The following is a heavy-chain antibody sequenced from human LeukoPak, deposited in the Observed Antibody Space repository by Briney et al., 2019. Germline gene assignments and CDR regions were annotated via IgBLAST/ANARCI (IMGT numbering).Heavy chain of an antibody. J-gene: IGHJ4*02. CDR3: AGGQGWLLDY. CDR1: GFTFSSYW. D-gene: IGHD2-15*01. V-gene: IGHV3-7*05. Sequence: PGGSLRLSCAASGFTFSSYWMTWVRQAPGRGLEWVANIKQDGSEQYYVDSVRGRFTISRDNAKNSLLLQMNTLRVEDTAVYYCAGGQGWLLDYWGQGTLVTVSS. CDR2: IKQDGSEQ.